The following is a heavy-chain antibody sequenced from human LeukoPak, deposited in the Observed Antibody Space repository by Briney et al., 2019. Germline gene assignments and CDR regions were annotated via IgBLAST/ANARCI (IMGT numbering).Heavy chain of an antibody. D-gene: IGHD2-15*01. V-gene: IGHV1-46*01. CDR3: ASEGYCSGGSCLDPYFDY. J-gene: IGHJ4*02. Sequence: ASVKVSCKASGYTFTGYYMHWVRQAPGQGLEWMGIINPSGGSTSYAQKFQGRVTITADESTSTAYMELSSLRSEDTAVYYCASEGYCSGGSCLDPYFDYWGQGTLVTVSS. CDR2: INPSGGST. CDR1: GYTFTGYY.